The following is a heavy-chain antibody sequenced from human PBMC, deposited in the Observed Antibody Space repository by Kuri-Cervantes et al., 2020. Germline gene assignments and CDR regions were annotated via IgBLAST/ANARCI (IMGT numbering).Heavy chain of an antibody. CDR1: GDSISTSSYY. D-gene: IGHD2-15*01. Sequence: SETLSLTCTVSGDSISTSSYYWGWIRQPPGKGLEWIGSIYYSGTTYYNPSLKSRVTISVDTSKNQFSLKLSSVTAADTAVYYCARIYCRGSCYGRRGRARDGVDYWGQGTLVTVSS. V-gene: IGHV4-39*07. CDR3: ARIYCRGSCYGRRGRARDGVDY. CDR2: IYYSGTT. J-gene: IGHJ4*02.